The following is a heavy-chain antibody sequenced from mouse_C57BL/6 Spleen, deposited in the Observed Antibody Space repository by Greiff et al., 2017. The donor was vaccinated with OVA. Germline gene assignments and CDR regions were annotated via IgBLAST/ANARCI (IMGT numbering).Heavy chain of an antibody. D-gene: IGHD1-1*01. CDR3: TSYYGSRNAMDY. V-gene: IGHV14-1*01. CDR1: GFNIKDYY. J-gene: IGHJ4*01. Sequence: VQLQQSGAELVRPGASVKLSCTASGFNIKDYYMHWVKQRPEQGLEWIGRIDPEDGDTEYAPKFQGKATMTADTSSNTAYLQLSSLTSEDTAVYYCTSYYGSRNAMDYWGQGTSVTVSS. CDR2: IDPEDGDT.